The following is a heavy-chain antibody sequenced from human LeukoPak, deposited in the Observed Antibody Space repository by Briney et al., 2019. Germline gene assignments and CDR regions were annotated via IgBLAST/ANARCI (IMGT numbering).Heavy chain of an antibody. Sequence: GGSLRLSCAASGFTFSSYAMGWVRQAPGKGLEWVSAISGSGGSTYYADSVKGRFTISRDNSKNTLYLQMNSLRAEDMAVYYCAKAAYYDSSGYPDYWGQGTLVTVSS. J-gene: IGHJ4*02. V-gene: IGHV3-23*01. CDR2: ISGSGGST. D-gene: IGHD3-22*01. CDR3: AKAAYYDSSGYPDY. CDR1: GFTFSSYA.